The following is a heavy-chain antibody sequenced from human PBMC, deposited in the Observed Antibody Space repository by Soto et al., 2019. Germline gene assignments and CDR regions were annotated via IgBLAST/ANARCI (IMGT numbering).Heavy chain of an antibody. CDR2: ISWNSGSI. CDR3: AKDTTSGYYSLVGYYGMDV. Sequence: DVQLVESGGGLVQPGRSLRLSCAASGFTFDDYAMHWVRQAPGKGLEWVSGISWNSGSIGYADSVKGRFTISRDNAKNSLYLQMNSLRAEDTALSYCAKDTTSGYYSLVGYYGMDVWGQGTTVTVSS. J-gene: IGHJ6*02. D-gene: IGHD3-22*01. CDR1: GFTFDDYA. V-gene: IGHV3-9*01.